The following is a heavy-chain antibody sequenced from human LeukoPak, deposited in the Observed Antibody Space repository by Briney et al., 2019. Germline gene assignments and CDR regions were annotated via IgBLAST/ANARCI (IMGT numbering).Heavy chain of an antibody. V-gene: IGHV3-23*01. J-gene: IGHJ5*02. D-gene: IGHD3-10*01. CDR3: AKTVKLLWFGENWFDP. Sequence: GGSLRLSCAAYGFTVSSNYMSWVRQAPGKGLEWVSAISGSGGSTYYADSVKGRFTISRDNSKNTLYLQMNSLRAEDTAVYYCAKTVKLLWFGENWFDPWGQGTLVTVSS. CDR1: GFTVSSNY. CDR2: ISGSGGST.